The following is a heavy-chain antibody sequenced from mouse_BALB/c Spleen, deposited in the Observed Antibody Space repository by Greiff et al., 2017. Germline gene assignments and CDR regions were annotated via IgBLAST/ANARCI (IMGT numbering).Heavy chain of an antibody. CDR3: ARAYGSSLYYFDY. CDR2: INPSSVYT. V-gene: IGHV1-4*02. D-gene: IGHD1-1*01. CDR1: GYTFTSYT. Sequence: QVQLKQSAAELARPWASVKMSCKASGYTFTSYTMHWVKQRPGQGLEWIGYINPSSVYTEYNQKFKDKTTLTADKSSSTAYMQLSSLTSEDSAVYYCARAYGSSLYYFDYWGRGTTLTVSS. J-gene: IGHJ2*01.